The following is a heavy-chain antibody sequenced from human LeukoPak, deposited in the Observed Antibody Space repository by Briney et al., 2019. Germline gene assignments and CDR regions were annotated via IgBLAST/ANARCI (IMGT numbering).Heavy chain of an antibody. Sequence: GGSLRLSCAASGFTFSSYAMSWVRQAPGKGLEWVSAISGSGGSTYYADSVKGRFTISRDNSKNTLYLQMNSLRAEDTAVYYCAKEGYCSGGSCYSFDYWGQGTLVTVSS. D-gene: IGHD2-15*01. CDR2: ISGSGGST. J-gene: IGHJ4*02. V-gene: IGHV3-23*01. CDR3: AKEGYCSGGSCYSFDY. CDR1: GFTFSSYA.